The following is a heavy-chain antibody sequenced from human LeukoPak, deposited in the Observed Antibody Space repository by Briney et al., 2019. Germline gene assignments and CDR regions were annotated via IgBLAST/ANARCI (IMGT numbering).Heavy chain of an antibody. Sequence: SETLSLTCAVSGGSISSYYWTWIRQPPGKGLEWIGYIYSSVSTYYNPSLNSRVTIWFDTSKNQISLKLSSVTAADTAVYYCASSSNYYYDSSGYYSQHPWRQFYAFDIWGQGTMVTVSS. J-gene: IGHJ3*02. CDR1: GGSISSYY. CDR2: IYSSVST. V-gene: IGHV4-59*01. D-gene: IGHD3-22*01. CDR3: ASSSNYYYDSSGYYSQHPWRQFYAFDI.